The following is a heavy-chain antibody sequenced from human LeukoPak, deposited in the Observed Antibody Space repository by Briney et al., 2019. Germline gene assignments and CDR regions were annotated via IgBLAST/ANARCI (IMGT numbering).Heavy chain of an antibody. J-gene: IGHJ4*02. CDR2: ISYDGSNK. Sequence: PGRSLRLSCAASGFTFSSFVMHWVRQAPGKGLEWVAVISYDGSNKYYADSVKGRFTISRDNSKNTLFLQMNSLRAEDTAVYYCARDPFPNDFWSDYPDYWGQGTLVTVSS. CDR3: ARDPFPNDFWSDYPDY. V-gene: IGHV3-30-3*01. CDR1: GFTFSSFV. D-gene: IGHD3-3*01.